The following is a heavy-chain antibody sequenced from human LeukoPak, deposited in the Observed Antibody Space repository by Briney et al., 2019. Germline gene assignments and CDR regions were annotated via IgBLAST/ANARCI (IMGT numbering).Heavy chain of an antibody. D-gene: IGHD3-22*01. V-gene: IGHV5-51*01. CDR2: VSPGDSDT. J-gene: IGHJ4*02. Sequence: GESLKISCKGSGYSFTTYRVGWVRQMPGKGLEWMGVVSPGDSDTRYSPSFQGQVTISADKSISTAYLQWSSLKASDTAMYYCARHLDDSSGYYYRTMYYFDYWGQGTLVTVSS. CDR1: GYSFTTYR. CDR3: ARHLDDSSGYYYRTMYYFDY.